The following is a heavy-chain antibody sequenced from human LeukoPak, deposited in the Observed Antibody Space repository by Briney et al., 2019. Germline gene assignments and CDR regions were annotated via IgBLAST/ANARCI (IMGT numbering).Heavy chain of an antibody. CDR3: ARGQRIRLWLQGFDY. V-gene: IGHV4-34*01. Sequence: SETLSLTCAVYGGSFSGYYWSWIRQPPGKGLEWIGEINHSGSTNYNPSLKSRVTISVDTSKNQFSLKLSSVTAADTAVYYCARGQRIRLWLQGFDYWGQGTPVTVSS. J-gene: IGHJ4*02. CDR1: GGSFSGYY. CDR2: INHSGST. D-gene: IGHD5-18*01.